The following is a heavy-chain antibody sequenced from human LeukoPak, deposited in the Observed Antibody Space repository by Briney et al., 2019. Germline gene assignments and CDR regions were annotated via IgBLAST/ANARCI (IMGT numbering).Heavy chain of an antibody. J-gene: IGHJ6*03. CDR1: GGSFSGYY. CDR3: ARATSSYFYYMDV. Sequence: SETLSLTCAVYGGSFSGYYWSWIRQPPGKGLEWIGEINRSGSTYYNPSLKSRVTISADTSKNQFSLNVSSVTAADTAVYYCARATSSYFYYMDVWGKGTTVTISS. V-gene: IGHV4-34*01. D-gene: IGHD5-12*01. CDR2: INRSGST.